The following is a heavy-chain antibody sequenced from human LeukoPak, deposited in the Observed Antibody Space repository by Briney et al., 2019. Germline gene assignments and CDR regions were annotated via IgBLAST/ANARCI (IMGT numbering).Heavy chain of an antibody. Sequence: GASVKVSCKASGYTFTGYDINWVRQATGQGLEWMGWMNPNSGNTGYAQKFQGRVTMTRDTSISTAYMELSRLRSDDTAVYYCARTEMYDFWSGYFLGKETYYYYYGMDVWGQGTTVTVS. CDR3: ARTEMYDFWSGYFLGKETYYYYYGMDV. CDR2: MNPNSGNT. CDR1: GYTFTGYD. J-gene: IGHJ6*02. V-gene: IGHV1-8*01. D-gene: IGHD3-3*01.